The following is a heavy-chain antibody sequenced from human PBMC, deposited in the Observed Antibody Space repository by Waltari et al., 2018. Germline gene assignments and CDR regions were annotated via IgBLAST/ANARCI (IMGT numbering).Heavy chain of an antibody. CDR3: AGGTPLRFFVH. Sequence: QVQLVQSGSEVKTPGSSVKVPCKSAGASSPTFGLSWVRRAPGQGLEWMGGIIPTFQKVAYAQEFQGRVSITADDYTGTAYMELTSLRFEDTAVYYCAGGTPLRFFVHWGQGTRVTVSS. CDR1: GASSPTFG. V-gene: IGHV1-69*01. J-gene: IGHJ4*02. CDR2: IIPTFQKV.